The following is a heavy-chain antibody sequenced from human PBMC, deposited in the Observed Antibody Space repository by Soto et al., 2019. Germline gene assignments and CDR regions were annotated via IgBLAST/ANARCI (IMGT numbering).Heavy chain of an antibody. CDR2: INHSGST. V-gene: IGHV4-34*01. Sequence: SETLSLTCAVYGGSFSGYYWSWIRQPPGQGLEWIGEINHSGSTNYNPSLKSRVTISVDTSKNQFSLKLSSVTAADTAVYYCARGRGYMDVWGKGTTVTVSS. CDR1: GGSFSGYY. CDR3: ARGRGYMDV. J-gene: IGHJ6*03.